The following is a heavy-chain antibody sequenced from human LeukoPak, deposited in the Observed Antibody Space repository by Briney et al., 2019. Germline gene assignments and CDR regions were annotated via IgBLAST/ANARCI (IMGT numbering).Heavy chain of an antibody. D-gene: IGHD5-24*01. CDR2: IKEDGTET. J-gene: IGHJ4*02. CDR3: AKEGRSLQTY. Sequence: GSLRPPCAAPGFIFSSYLMGWVRPAPGKGREWMANIKEDGTETYYVDSVKGRFTISRDNAKNSLYLQMNSLRVEDTAVYYCAKEGRSLQTYWGQGTLVTVSS. CDR1: GFIFSSYL. V-gene: IGHV3-7*03.